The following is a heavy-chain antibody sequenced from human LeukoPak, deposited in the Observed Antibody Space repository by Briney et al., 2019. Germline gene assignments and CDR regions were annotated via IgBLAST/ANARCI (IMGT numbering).Heavy chain of an antibody. D-gene: IGHD3-16*02. CDR3: ARVLRNYVWGSYRYPDY. Sequence: PSETLSLTCTVSGGSISSYYWSWIRQPPGKGLEWIGSIYYSGSTYYNPSLKSRVTISVDTSKNQFSLKLSSVTAADTAVYYCARVLRNYVWGSYRYPDYWGQGTLVTVSS. J-gene: IGHJ4*02. CDR2: IYYSGST. CDR1: GGSISSYY. V-gene: IGHV4-59*12.